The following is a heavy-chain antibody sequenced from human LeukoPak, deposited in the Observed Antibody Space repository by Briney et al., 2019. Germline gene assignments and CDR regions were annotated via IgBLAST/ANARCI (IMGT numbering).Heavy chain of an antibody. CDR2: IYYSGST. CDR1: GGSISSSSYY. J-gene: IGHJ5*02. CDR3: ARRSPNYYDSSGYFS. V-gene: IGHV4-39*01. D-gene: IGHD3-22*01. Sequence: SETLSLTCTVSGGSISSSSYYWGWLRQPPGKGLEWIGSIYYSGSTYYYPSLKSRVTISVDTSKNQFSLKLSSVTAADTAVYYCARRSPNYYDSSGYFSWGQGTLVTVSS.